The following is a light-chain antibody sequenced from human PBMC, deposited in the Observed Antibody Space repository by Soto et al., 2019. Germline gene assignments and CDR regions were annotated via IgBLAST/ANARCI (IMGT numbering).Light chain of an antibody. Sequence: EIVMTQSPATLSVSPGERATLSCRASQSVSANLAWYQQKPGQPPRLLIYGASTMATGIPARFSGSGSGTEFTPTISGLQSEDFAVYYCQQYDNRPTFGPGTKVDLK. CDR1: QSVSAN. CDR2: GAS. CDR3: QQYDNRPT. V-gene: IGKV3-15*01. J-gene: IGKJ3*01.